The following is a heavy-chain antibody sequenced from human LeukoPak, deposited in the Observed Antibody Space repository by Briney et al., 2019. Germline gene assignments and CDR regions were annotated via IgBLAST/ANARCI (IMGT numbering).Heavy chain of an antibody. Sequence: ASVKVSCKASGYTFTSYGISWVRQAPGQGLEWMGWISAYNGNTNYAQKFQGRVTITADKSTSTAYMELSSLRSEDTAVYYCARVGRNDYVWGSYRSNILGYFDYWGQGTLVTVSS. V-gene: IGHV1-18*01. CDR3: ARVGRNDYVWGSYRSNILGYFDY. CDR1: GYTFTSYG. D-gene: IGHD3-16*02. J-gene: IGHJ4*02. CDR2: ISAYNGNT.